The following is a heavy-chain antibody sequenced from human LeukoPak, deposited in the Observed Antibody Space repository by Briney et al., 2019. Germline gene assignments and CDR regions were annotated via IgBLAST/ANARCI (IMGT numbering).Heavy chain of an antibody. Sequence: GGSLRLSCAASGFTFSSYWMSWVRQTPGKGLEWVANIKKDGSEKYYVDSVKGRFTISRDNSKNTLYLQMNSLRAEDTAVYYCAKESGYSYDAYYYYYMDVWGKGTTVTISS. J-gene: IGHJ6*03. CDR2: IKKDGSEK. D-gene: IGHD5-18*01. V-gene: IGHV3-7*03. CDR3: AKESGYSYDAYYYYYMDV. CDR1: GFTFSSYW.